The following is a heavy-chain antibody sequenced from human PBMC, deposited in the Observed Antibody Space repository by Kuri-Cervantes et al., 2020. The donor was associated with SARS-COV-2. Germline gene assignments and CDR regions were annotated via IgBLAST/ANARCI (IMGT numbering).Heavy chain of an antibody. CDR1: GGSVSSGTYY. D-gene: IGHD3/OR15-3a*01. CDR2: IYYTGST. Sequence: GSLRLSCTVSGGSVSSGTYYWSWIRQPPGKGLEYIGYIYYTGSTNYNPSLESRVTMSADTSKNQFSLRLISVTAADTAVYYCARGSNYDFWSGYSTFDYWGQGTLVTVSS. CDR3: ARGSNYDFWSGYSTFDY. J-gene: IGHJ4*02. V-gene: IGHV4-61*01.